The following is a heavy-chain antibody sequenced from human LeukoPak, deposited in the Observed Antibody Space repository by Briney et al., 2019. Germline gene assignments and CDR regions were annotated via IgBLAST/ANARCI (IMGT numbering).Heavy chain of an antibody. CDR3: ARAAEGNWFDP. CDR2: ISPLGATT. Sequence: ASVKVSCKASGYTFTRYYLYWVRQAPGQGLEWMGMISPLGATTIYAQKFQGRDTMTRDMSTSTVYMELSSLRSEDTAVYYCARAAEGNWFDPWGQGTLVSVSS. J-gene: IGHJ5*02. CDR1: GYTFTRYY. V-gene: IGHV1-46*01.